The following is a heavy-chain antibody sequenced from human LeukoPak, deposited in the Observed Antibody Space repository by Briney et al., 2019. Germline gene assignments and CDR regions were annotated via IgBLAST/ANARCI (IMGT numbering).Heavy chain of an antibody. V-gene: IGHV3-21*01. D-gene: IGHD1-7*01. CDR1: GITFSSYS. CDR3: ARGLNWKYGWFDP. J-gene: IGHJ5*02. CDR2: ISSSSSYI. Sequence: GGSLRLSCAASGITFSSYSMNWVRQAPGKGLEWVSCISSSSSYIYYADSVKGRFTISRDNAKNSLYLQMNSLRAEDTAVYYCARGLNWKYGWFDPWGQGTLVTVSS.